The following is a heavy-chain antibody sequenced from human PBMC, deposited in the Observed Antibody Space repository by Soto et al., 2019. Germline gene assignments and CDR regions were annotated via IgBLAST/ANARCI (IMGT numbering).Heavy chain of an antibody. D-gene: IGHD3-3*01. Sequence: SETLSLTCSVSGYSISGGYYWGWIRQPPGKGLEWIGSIYHSGNTYYNPSLKSQVTISVDTSKNQFSLKLTSVTAADTAVYYCARATYYDFWSGFFDIWGQGTMVTVSS. CDR3: ARATYYDFWSGFFDI. CDR2: IYHSGNT. J-gene: IGHJ3*02. CDR1: GYSISGGYY. V-gene: IGHV4-38-2*02.